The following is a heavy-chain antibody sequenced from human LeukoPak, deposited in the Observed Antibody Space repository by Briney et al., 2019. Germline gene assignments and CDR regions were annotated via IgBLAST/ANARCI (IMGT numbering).Heavy chain of an antibody. J-gene: IGHJ4*02. V-gene: IGHV4-59*12. D-gene: IGHD3-16*02. Sequence: PSETLSLTCTVSGGSISSYYWSWIRQPPGKGLEWIGYIYYSGSTNYNPSLKSRVTISVDTSKNQFSLKLSSVTAADTAVYYCARESRITFGGVIVSPLVDYWGQGTLVTVSS. CDR1: GGSISSYY. CDR3: ARESRITFGGVIVSPLVDY. CDR2: IYYSGST.